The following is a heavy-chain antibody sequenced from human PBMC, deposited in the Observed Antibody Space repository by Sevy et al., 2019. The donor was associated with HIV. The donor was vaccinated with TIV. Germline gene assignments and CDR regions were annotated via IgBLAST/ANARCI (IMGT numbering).Heavy chain of an antibody. V-gene: IGHV3-23*01. J-gene: IGHJ4*02. D-gene: IGHD3-22*01. CDR1: GFTFSGYA. Sequence: GGSLRLSCAASGFTFSGYAMSWVRQAPGKGLEWVSGISGSGDNSYYADSVKGRFTISRDNSKNTLYLQMSILRAEDTAVYYCAKGDFYYDSSGYYLFDYWGQGTLVTVSS. CDR2: ISGSGDNS. CDR3: AKGDFYYDSSGYYLFDY.